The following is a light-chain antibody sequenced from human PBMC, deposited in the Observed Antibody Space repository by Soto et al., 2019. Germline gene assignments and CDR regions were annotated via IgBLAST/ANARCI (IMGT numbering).Light chain of an antibody. V-gene: IGKV1-39*01. CDR3: QQSYSTPPT. Sequence: DIKMTQSPSSLSASVGDRVTITCRASQYISNSLNWYQQKSGTAPKLLIHTASTLQSGVPSRFSGRGSGPDFTLTISSVQPDDLEIYVCQQSYSTPPTFGQGTNLEIK. J-gene: IGKJ2*01. CDR1: QYISNS. CDR2: TAS.